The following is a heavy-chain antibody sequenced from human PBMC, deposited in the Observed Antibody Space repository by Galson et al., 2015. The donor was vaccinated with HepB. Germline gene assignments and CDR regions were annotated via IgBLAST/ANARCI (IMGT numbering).Heavy chain of an antibody. Sequence: SLRLSCAASGFRFGTYAMGGLRRSPGTGLEWVSSLSDSGTSKHYADSVRGRFTISRDNSKNTVYLQMNSLRAEDTAIYYCAKDSGSYDYWGQGTLVTVSS. J-gene: IGHJ4*02. CDR1: GFRFGTYA. V-gene: IGHV3-23*01. D-gene: IGHD1-26*01. CDR2: LSDSGTSK. CDR3: AKDSGSYDY.